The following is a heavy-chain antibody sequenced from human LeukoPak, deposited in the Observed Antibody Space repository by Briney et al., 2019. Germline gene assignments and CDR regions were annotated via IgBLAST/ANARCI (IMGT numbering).Heavy chain of an antibody. CDR2: IRYDGSNK. Sequence: TGGSLRLTCAVSGFTFSSYGMHWVRQAPGKGLEWVAFIRYDGSNKYYADSVKGRFTISRDNSKNTLYLQMNSLRAEDTAVYYCAKDWAIAGSYYCMDVWGKGTTVTISS. CDR3: AKDWAIAGSYYCMDV. J-gene: IGHJ6*03. V-gene: IGHV3-30*02. D-gene: IGHD2-2*01. CDR1: GFTFSSYG.